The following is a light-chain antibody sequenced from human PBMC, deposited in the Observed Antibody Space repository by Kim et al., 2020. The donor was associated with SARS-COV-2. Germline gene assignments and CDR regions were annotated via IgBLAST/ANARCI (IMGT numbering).Light chain of an antibody. CDR1: NSGSKS. Sequence: APGKTARITCGGNNSGSKSVHRYQQKPGQARVLVIYYDSDRPSGIPERFSGSNSGNTATLTISRVEAGDEADYYCQVWDSSSDHPVFGGGTQLTVL. CDR3: QVWDSSSDHPV. V-gene: IGLV3-21*04. CDR2: YDS. J-gene: IGLJ3*02.